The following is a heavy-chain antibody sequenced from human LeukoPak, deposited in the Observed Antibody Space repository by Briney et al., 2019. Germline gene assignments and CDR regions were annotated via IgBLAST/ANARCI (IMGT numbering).Heavy chain of an antibody. V-gene: IGHV3-33*01. Sequence: GRSLRLSCAASGFTFSSYGMHWVRQAPGKGLEWVAVIWYDGSNKYYADYVKGRFTISRDNSKNTLYLQMNSLRAEDTAVYYCARERAENSYSSSWDAFDYWGQGTLVTVSS. CDR2: IWYDGSNK. J-gene: IGHJ4*02. CDR3: ARERAENSYSSSWDAFDY. CDR1: GFTFSSYG. D-gene: IGHD6-13*01.